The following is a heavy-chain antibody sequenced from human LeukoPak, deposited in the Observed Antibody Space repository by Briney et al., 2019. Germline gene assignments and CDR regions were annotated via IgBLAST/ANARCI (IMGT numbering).Heavy chain of an antibody. CDR3: AKDAAGPEY. J-gene: IGHJ4*02. Sequence: GGSLRLSCAASGFTVSSNYMSWVRQAPGKGLEWVSGISAGGGNAWYPDSVKGRFTISRDNSRNTLFLQMDSLRVEDTAIYYCAKDAAGPEYWGQGTRVTVSS. V-gene: IGHV3-23*01. D-gene: IGHD6-13*01. CDR1: GFTVSSNY. CDR2: ISAGGGNA.